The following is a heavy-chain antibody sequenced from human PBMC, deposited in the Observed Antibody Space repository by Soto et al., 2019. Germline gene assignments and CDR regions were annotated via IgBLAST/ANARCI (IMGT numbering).Heavy chain of an antibody. CDR2: IYYSGTT. J-gene: IGHJ6*04. CDR1: GGSISSGGYY. Sequence: QVQLQESGPGLVKPSQTLSLTCTVSGGSISSGGYYCNCIRQHPGKGLEWIGYIYYSGTTYYIQSLKSRVTISVDTSQNQFSLKLSSVTAADTAVYYCAASCVGCGGFNYYGMDVWGKGTTVTVSS. CDR3: AASCVGCGGFNYYGMDV. D-gene: IGHD2-21*01. V-gene: IGHV4-31*03.